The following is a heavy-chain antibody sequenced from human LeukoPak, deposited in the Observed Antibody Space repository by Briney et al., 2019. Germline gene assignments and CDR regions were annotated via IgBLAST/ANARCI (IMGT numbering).Heavy chain of an antibody. CDR2: ISFDGSNK. CDR1: GFTFSSYA. V-gene: IGHV3-30-3*01. CDR3: ARDKRPYCSGGSCYYLDY. D-gene: IGHD2-15*01. J-gene: IGHJ4*02. Sequence: GGPLRLSCAASGFTFSSYAMHWVRQAPGKGLEWVAFISFDGSNKYYADSVKGRFTISRDNSKNTLYLQMNSLRAEDTAVYYCARDKRPYCSGGSCYYLDYWGQGTLVTVSS.